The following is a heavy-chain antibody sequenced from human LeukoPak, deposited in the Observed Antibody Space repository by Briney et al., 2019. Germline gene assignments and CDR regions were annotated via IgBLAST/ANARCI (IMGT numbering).Heavy chain of an antibody. Sequence: PGGSLRLSCAASGFTFSDYEMNWVRQAPGKGLEGVSYISTSGTTMFYAASVKGRFTISRDDAKSSLYLEMNSLTVEDTAVYYCAKEDDCSSTSCYRGPFDYWGQGTLVTVSS. V-gene: IGHV3-48*03. CDR2: ISTSGTTM. CDR1: GFTFSDYE. D-gene: IGHD2-2*02. J-gene: IGHJ4*02. CDR3: AKEDDCSSTSCYRGPFDY.